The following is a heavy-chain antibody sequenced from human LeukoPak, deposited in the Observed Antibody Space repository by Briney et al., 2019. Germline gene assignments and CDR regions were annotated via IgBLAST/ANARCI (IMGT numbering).Heavy chain of an antibody. D-gene: IGHD6-19*01. CDR1: GFTFSSYA. CDR3: AKKGGVPGYSSGWYGAFDI. Sequence: GGSLRLSCAASGFTFSSYAMSWVRQAPGKGLEWVSAISSSGGSTYYADSVKGRFTISRDNSKNTLYLQMNSLRAEDTAVYYCAKKGGVPGYSSGWYGAFDIWGQGTMVAVSS. V-gene: IGHV3-23*01. J-gene: IGHJ3*02. CDR2: ISSSGGST.